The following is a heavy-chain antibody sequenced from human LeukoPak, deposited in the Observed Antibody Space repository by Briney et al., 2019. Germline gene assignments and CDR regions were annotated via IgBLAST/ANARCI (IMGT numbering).Heavy chain of an antibody. CDR2: ISSSSTI. V-gene: IGHV3-48*02. J-gene: IGHJ6*02. D-gene: IGHD3-10*01. CDR1: GFTFSSYS. Sequence: GGSLRLSCAASGFTFSSYSMNWVRQAPGKGLEWVSYISSSSTIYYADSVKGRFTISRDNAKNSLYLQMNSLRDEDTAVYYCARDQRGYGMDVWGQGTTVTVSS. CDR3: ARDQRGYGMDV.